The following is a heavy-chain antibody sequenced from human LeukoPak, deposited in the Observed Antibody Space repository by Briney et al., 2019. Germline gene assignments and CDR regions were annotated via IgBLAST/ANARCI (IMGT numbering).Heavy chain of an antibody. CDR3: ARSYDGFDY. J-gene: IGHJ4*02. Sequence: SETLSLTCAVYGGSFSGYYWSWIRQPPGKGLEWTGEINHSGSTNYNPSLKSRVTISVDTSKNQFSLKLSSVTAADTAVYYCARSYDGFDYWGQGTLVTVSS. CDR1: GGSFSGYY. CDR2: INHSGST. D-gene: IGHD5-12*01. V-gene: IGHV4-34*01.